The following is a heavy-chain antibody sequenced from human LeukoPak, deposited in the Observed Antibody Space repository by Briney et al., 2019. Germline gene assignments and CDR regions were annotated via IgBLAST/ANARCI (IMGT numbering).Heavy chain of an antibody. CDR2: IYSGGDT. Sequence: GGSLRLSCAASGFTISSNYMSWVRQAPGKGLEWVSVIYSGGDTYYADSVKGRFTISRDNSKNTLYLQMNSLRAEDTAVYYCARNNGGREVVGDWFDPWGQGTLVTVSS. V-gene: IGHV3-53*01. CDR1: GFTISSNY. J-gene: IGHJ5*02. D-gene: IGHD1-26*01. CDR3: ARNNGGREVVGDWFDP.